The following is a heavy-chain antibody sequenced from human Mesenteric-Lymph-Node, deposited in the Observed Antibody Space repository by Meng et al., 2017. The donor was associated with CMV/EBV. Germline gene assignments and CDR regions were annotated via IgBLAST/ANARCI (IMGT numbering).Heavy chain of an antibody. CDR2: ISYDGSQK. Sequence: SLMISCAASGFTFSSYAMHWVRQAPGKGLGWVAVISYDGSQKYYADSVKGRFTISRDNSKNTLYLQMNSLRAEDTTVYYCARDGELLCFGEGLYFDLWGQGTLVTVSS. J-gene: IGHJ2*01. CDR3: ARDGELLCFGEGLYFDL. V-gene: IGHV3-30*04. CDR1: GFTFSSYA. D-gene: IGHD3-10*01.